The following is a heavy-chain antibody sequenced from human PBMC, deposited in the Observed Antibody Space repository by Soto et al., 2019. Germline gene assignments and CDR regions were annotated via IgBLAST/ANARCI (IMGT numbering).Heavy chain of an antibody. Sequence: PGGSLRLSCAASGFTFSSYGMHWVRQAPGKGLEWVAVISYDGSNKYYADSVTGRFTISRDNSKNTLYLQMNSLRAEDTAVYYCAKDRDVVTKKPKYFQHWGKGTLVTVSS. V-gene: IGHV3-30*18. CDR1: GFTFSSYG. CDR2: ISYDGSNK. D-gene: IGHD2-15*01. CDR3: AKDRDVVTKKPKYFQH. J-gene: IGHJ1*01.